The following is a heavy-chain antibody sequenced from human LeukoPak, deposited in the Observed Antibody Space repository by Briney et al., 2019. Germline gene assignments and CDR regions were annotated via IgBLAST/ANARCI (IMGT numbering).Heavy chain of an antibody. V-gene: IGHV3-30*04. CDR3: ARSTDIVMVPSRFDP. J-gene: IGHJ5*02. D-gene: IGHD2-2*01. CDR1: GFTFSNYA. Sequence: GRSLRLSCAASGFTFSNYAMHWVRQAPGKGLEWVAVISYDGSNKYYADSVKGRFTISRDNSKNTLYLQMNSLRAADTAVYYCARSTDIVMVPSRFDPWGQGTLVTVSS. CDR2: ISYDGSNK.